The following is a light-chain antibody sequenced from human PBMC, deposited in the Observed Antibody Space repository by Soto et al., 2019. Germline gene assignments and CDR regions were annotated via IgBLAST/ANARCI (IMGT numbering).Light chain of an antibody. V-gene: IGKV3-15*01. J-gene: IGKJ1*01. CDR2: GAS. CDR1: QSVSNSY. Sequence: EIVLTQSPGTLSLSPGERATLSCRASQSVSNSYLAWYQQKPGQAPRLLIYGASTRATGIPARFSGSGSGTEFTLTISSLQSEDFAVYYCQQYYNWPRTFGQGTKVDNK. CDR3: QQYYNWPRT.